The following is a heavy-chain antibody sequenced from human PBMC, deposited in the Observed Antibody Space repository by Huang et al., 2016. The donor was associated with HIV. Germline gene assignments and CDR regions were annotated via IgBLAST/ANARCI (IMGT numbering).Heavy chain of an antibody. D-gene: IGHD3-22*01. V-gene: IGHV1-18*01. CDR1: GYTFPMYG. Sequence: QVQLVQSGAEVKKPGASVKVSCKTSGYTFPMYGINWVRKSPRKGLEWRERRSGYNGSKYAAQKSKSRSTMPTEPSTTTACWELRGVKLDDTAAYCCARDRWSYYDSSGYSPADYWGQGTLVTVSS. J-gene: IGHJ4*02. CDR3: ARDRWSYYDSSGYSPADY. CDR2: RSGYNGSK.